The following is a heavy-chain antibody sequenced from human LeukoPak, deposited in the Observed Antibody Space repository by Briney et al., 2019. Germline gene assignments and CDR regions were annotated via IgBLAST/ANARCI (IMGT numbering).Heavy chain of an antibody. D-gene: IGHD3-10*01. CDR1: GGSISSNSCF. CDR3: ARLRGSGSYKLSDP. Sequence: PSETLSLTCTVSGGSISSNSCFWGWIRQPPGKGLEWIGSIYYSGNTYYNPSLKSRVTILVDTSKNQFSLKLSSVTAVDTAVYYCARLRGSGSYKLSDPWSQGTLVTVSS. CDR2: IYYSGNT. V-gene: IGHV4-39*07. J-gene: IGHJ5*02.